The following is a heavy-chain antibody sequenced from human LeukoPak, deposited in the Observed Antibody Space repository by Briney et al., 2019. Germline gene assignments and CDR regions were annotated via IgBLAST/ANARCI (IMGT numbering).Heavy chain of an antibody. D-gene: IGHD3-10*01. Sequence: ASVKVSCTASGYTXIDYYIHWVRQAPGQGLEWMGSINPNSDVTNYAQNFQGRVTMTRDTFIRTAYMELSRLTSDDTAVYYCARGRSFGELGVYWGQGTLLTVSS. CDR1: GYTXIDYY. CDR2: INPNSDVT. V-gene: IGHV1-2*02. J-gene: IGHJ4*02. CDR3: ARGRSFGELGVY.